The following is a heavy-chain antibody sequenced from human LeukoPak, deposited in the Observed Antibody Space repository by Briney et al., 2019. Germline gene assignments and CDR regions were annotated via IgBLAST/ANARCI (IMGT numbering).Heavy chain of an antibody. CDR3: ARERIAAAGTRVDP. CDR1: GFTFSSYG. V-gene: IGHV3-33*01. Sequence: GGSLRLSCAASGFTFSSYGMHWVRQAPGKGLEWVAVIWYDGSNKYYAGSVKGRFTISRDNSKSTLYLQMNSLRAEDTAVYYCARERIAAAGTRVDPWGQGTLVTVSS. CDR2: IWYDGSNK. D-gene: IGHD6-13*01. J-gene: IGHJ5*02.